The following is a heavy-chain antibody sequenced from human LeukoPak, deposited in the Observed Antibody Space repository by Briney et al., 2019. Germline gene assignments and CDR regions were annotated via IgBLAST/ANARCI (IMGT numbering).Heavy chain of an antibody. CDR1: GYTFTSYY. D-gene: IGHD3-9*01. CDR2: INPSGGST. Sequence: ASVNVSCKASGYTFTSYYMHWVRQAPGQGLEWMGIINPSGGSTSYAQKFQGRVTMTRDTSTSTVYMELSSLRSEDTAVYYCARDDGSVYDILTGYHYGSSHLDYWGQGTLVTVSS. J-gene: IGHJ4*02. V-gene: IGHV1-46*01. CDR3: ARDDGSVYDILTGYHYGSSHLDY.